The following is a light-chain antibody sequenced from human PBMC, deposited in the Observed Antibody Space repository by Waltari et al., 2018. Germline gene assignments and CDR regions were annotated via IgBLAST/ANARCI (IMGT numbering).Light chain of an antibody. CDR1: QSVSKS. CDR2: DAS. Sequence: ESVLTQSPGTLSLSPGERDTLSCRAGQSVSKSVAWYQQKPGQAPRLLLYDASTRATGLPDRFSGSGWGTDFSLTISRLEPEDFAVYYCQKYGTLPATFGQGTKVQMK. CDR3: QKYGTLPAT. J-gene: IGKJ1*01. V-gene: IGKV3-20*01.